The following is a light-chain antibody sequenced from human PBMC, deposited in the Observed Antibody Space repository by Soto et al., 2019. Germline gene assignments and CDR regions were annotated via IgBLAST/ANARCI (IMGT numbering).Light chain of an antibody. CDR2: AAS. Sequence: DIQITQSPSSLSASVGDRVTMPFRASKSISSYLNWYQQTQGKAPKLLIYAASSLQSGVPSRFRGSGSGTEFTLTISRLQPDDFLTYYCQHYNSYSEAFGQGTKVDIK. J-gene: IGKJ1*01. V-gene: IGKV1-39*01. CDR1: KSISSY. CDR3: QHYNSYSEA.